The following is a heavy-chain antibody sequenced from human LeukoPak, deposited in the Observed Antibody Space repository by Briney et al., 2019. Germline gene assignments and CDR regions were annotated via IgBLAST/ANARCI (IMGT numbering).Heavy chain of an antibody. CDR3: AKGATRGYSYGYRGLFDYFHY. D-gene: IGHD5-18*01. CDR2: ISYDGSNK. J-gene: IGHJ4*02. CDR1: GFTFRSYG. Sequence: PGGSLRLSCAASGFTFRSYGMHWVRQAPGKGLEWVAVISYDGSNKYYADSVKGRFTISRDNSKNTLYLQMNSLRAEDTAVYYCAKGATRGYSYGYRGLFDYFHYWGQGTLVTVSS. V-gene: IGHV3-30*18.